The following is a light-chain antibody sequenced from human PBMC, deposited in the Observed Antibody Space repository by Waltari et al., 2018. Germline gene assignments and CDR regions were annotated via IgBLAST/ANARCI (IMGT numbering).Light chain of an antibody. CDR1: SSAVGGYNH. CDR3: SSYTSSSTGV. V-gene: IGLV2-14*01. Sequence: QSALTQPASVSGSPGQSITISCTGTSSAVGGYNHVSWYQQHPGKAPKLMIYEVSNRPSGVSNRFSGSKSGNTASLTISGLQAEDEADYYCSSYTSSSTGVFGTGTKVTVL. J-gene: IGLJ1*01. CDR2: EVS.